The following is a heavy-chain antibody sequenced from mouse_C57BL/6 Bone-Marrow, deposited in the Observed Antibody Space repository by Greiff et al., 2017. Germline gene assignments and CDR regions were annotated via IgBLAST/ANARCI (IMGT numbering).Heavy chain of an antibody. CDR1: GYTFTSYG. J-gene: IGHJ1*03. D-gene: IGHD1-1*01. Sequence: QVQLKESGAELARPGASVKLSCKASGYTFTSYGISWVKQRTGQGLEWLGEIYPRSGNTYYNEKFKGKATLTADKSSSTAYMELRSLTSEDSAVYFCSAHYYGSILGNCDVGGTGTTVTVSA. CDR2: IYPRSGNT. CDR3: SAHYYGSILGNCDV. V-gene: IGHV1-81*01.